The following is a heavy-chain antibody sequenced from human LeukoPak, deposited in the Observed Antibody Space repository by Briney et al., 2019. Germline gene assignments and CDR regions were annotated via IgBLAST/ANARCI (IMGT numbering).Heavy chain of an antibody. D-gene: IGHD3-22*01. V-gene: IGHV4-34*01. J-gene: IGHJ3*02. CDR2: INHSGST. CDR1: GGPFSGYY. Sequence: ASETLSLTCAVYGGPFSGYYWSWIRQPPGKGLEWIGEINHSGSTNYNPSLKSRVTISVDTSKNQFSLKLSSVTAADTAVYYCARLLRGGRDTPMVTMIVVRAKSGAFDIWGQGTMVTVSS. CDR3: ARLLRGGRDTPMVTMIVVRAKSGAFDI.